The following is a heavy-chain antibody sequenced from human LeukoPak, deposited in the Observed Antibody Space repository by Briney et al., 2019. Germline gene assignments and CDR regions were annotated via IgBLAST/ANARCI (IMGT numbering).Heavy chain of an antibody. CDR2: ISYGGSNK. CDR3: ARGGAAGTNFDY. J-gene: IGHJ4*02. CDR1: GFTFSSYA. D-gene: IGHD6-13*01. V-gene: IGHV3-30-3*01. Sequence: GGSLRLSCAASGFTFSSYAMHWVRQAPGKGLEWVAVISYGGSNKYYADSVKGRFTISRDNSKNTLYLQMNSLRAEDTAVYYCARGGAAGTNFDYWGQGTLVTVSS.